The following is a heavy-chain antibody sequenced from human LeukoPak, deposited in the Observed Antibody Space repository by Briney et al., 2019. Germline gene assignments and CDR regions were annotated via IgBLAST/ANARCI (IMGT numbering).Heavy chain of an antibody. V-gene: IGHV3-7*01. CDR3: ARGIVVVVGASDHFDY. D-gene: IGHD2-15*01. CDR1: GFTFSTYW. Sequence: GGSLRLSCEGSGFTFSTYWMNWVRQAPGKGLERVGTISPDGSDKYYVDSVKGRFTISRDNAKASLYLQINSLRADDTALYFCARGIVVVVGASDHFDYWGQGTLITVSS. CDR2: ISPDGSDK. J-gene: IGHJ4*02.